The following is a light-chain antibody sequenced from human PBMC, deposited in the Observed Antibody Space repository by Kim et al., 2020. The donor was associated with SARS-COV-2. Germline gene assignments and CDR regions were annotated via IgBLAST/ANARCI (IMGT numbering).Light chain of an antibody. CDR2: EVT. J-gene: IGLJ1*01. Sequence: GQSVTISCTGTSSDVGRFNRVSWFQQTPGTAPKRILYEVTTRPSGVSDRFSGSKSGNTASLTISGLQTKDEADYYCNAYTGSRTYVFGTGTKVTVL. V-gene: IGLV2-18*02. CDR3: NAYTGSRTYV. CDR1: SSDVGRFNR.